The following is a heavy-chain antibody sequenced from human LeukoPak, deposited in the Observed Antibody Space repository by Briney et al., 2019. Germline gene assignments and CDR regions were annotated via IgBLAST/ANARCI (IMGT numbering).Heavy chain of an antibody. D-gene: IGHD6-13*01. CDR2: ISSSSSTI. V-gene: IGHV3-48*01. CDR3: AKNPLRAAPGFFDY. J-gene: IGHJ4*02. Sequence: GGSLRLSCAASGFTFSSYSMNWVRQAPGKGLEWVSYISSSSSTIYYADSVRGRFTISRDNAKNTVYLQMNSLRAEDTALYYCAKNPLRAAPGFFDYWGRGTLVTVSS. CDR1: GFTFSSYS.